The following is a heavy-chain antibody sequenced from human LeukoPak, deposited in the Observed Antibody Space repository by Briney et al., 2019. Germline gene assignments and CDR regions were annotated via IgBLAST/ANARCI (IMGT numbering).Heavy chain of an antibody. Sequence: GRSLRLSCAASGFTFSSYAMHWVRQAPGKGLEWVAVISYDGSNKYYADSVKGRFTISRDNSKNTLYLQMNSLRAEDTAVYYCAKLERYGVVTGYLDYWGQGTLVTVSS. CDR2: ISYDGSNK. CDR3: AKLERYGVVTGYLDY. CDR1: GFTFSSYA. D-gene: IGHD2-21*02. V-gene: IGHV3-30*04. J-gene: IGHJ4*02.